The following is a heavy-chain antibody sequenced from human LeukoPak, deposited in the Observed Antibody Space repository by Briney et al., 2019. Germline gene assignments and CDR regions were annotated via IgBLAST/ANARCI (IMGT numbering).Heavy chain of an antibody. D-gene: IGHD1-26*01. J-gene: IGHJ4*02. CDR2: ISAGGGGI. V-gene: IGHV3-23*01. CDR1: GFISRDYP. Sequence: GGSLRLSCAASGFISRDYPMSWVRQTPGKGLEWVSSISAGGGGIYYADSVKGRFTVSRDDSKNTQYLQMNSLRVEDTALYYCAKESNGRRFDFDYWGQGTLATVSP. CDR3: AKESNGRRFDFDY.